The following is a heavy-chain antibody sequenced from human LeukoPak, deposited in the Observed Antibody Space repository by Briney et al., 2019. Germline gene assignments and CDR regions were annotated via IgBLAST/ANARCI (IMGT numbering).Heavy chain of an antibody. CDR2: IIPILGIA. Sequence: EASVKVSCKASGGTFSSYAISWVRQAPGQGLEWMGRIIPILGIANYAQKFQGRVTITADKSTSTAYMELSSLRSEDTAVYYCARDTADDAFDIWGQGTMVTVSS. V-gene: IGHV1-69*04. CDR3: ARDTADDAFDI. J-gene: IGHJ3*02. D-gene: IGHD4-17*01. CDR1: GGTFSSYA.